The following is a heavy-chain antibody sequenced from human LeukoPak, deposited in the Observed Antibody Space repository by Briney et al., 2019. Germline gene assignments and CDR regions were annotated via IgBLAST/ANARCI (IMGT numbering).Heavy chain of an antibody. J-gene: IGHJ4*02. CDR2: ISSSRSYI. D-gene: IGHD3-22*01. CDR3: ASEWPPMIVVVVPSFDY. V-gene: IGHV3-21*01. CDR1: RFTFCSYS. Sequence: VGALRHSCAASRFTFCSYSMNGVRQAPGRGREWVSSISSSRSYIYNTHSVKGRFTISRDNHKNSLYLQMNSLRAEDTAVYYCASEWPPMIVVVVPSFDYWGQGTLVTVSS.